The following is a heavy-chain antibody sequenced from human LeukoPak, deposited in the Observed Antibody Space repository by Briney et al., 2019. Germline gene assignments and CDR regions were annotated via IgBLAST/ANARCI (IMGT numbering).Heavy chain of an antibody. CDR3: ARGGRLRYFDWLLFDP. CDR2: INPNSGGT. Sequence: GASVKVSCKASGYTFTSYYMHWVRQAPGQGLEWMGWINPNSGGTNYAQKFQGRVTMTRDTSISTAYMELSRLRSDDTAVYYCARGGRLRYFDWLLFDPWGQGTLVTVSS. D-gene: IGHD3-9*01. CDR1: GYTFTSYY. J-gene: IGHJ5*02. V-gene: IGHV1-2*02.